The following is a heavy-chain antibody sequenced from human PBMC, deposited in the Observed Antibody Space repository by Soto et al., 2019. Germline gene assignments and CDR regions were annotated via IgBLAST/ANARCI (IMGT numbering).Heavy chain of an antibody. D-gene: IGHD2-2*01. CDR2: IHLGGSET. V-gene: IGHV5-51*01. CDR1: GYSSANFW. J-gene: IGHJ4*02. Sequence: PGESLKISCEASGYSSANFWTGWVRQMPGKGLEWMGFIHLGGSETRYPPSFQGQVTISAAKSMNTAYLQWSSLTASDTAMFYCAIRTHGNSNYDYLGQGTLVTVSS. CDR3: AIRTHGNSNYDY.